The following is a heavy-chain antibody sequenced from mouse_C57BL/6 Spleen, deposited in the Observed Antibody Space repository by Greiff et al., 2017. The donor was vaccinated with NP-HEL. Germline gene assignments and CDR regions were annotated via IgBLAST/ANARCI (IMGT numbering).Heavy chain of an antibody. Sequence: EVKLMESGGGLVKPGGSLKLSCAASGFTFSSYAMSWVRQTPEKRLEWVATLSDGGSYTYYPDNVKGRFTISRDNAKNNLYLQMSHLKSEDTAMYYCARDGNYGYFDYWGQGTTLTVSS. CDR1: GFTFSSYA. CDR3: ARDGNYGYFDY. D-gene: IGHD2-1*01. J-gene: IGHJ2*01. V-gene: IGHV5-4*01. CDR2: LSDGGSYT.